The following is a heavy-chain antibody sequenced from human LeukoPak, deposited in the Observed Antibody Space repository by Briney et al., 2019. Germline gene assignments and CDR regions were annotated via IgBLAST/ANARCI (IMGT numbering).Heavy chain of an antibody. Sequence: GGSLRLSCAASGLTFSSYWRTWVRQAPGKGLEWVANIKQDGNEKYYVDSVKGRFTISRDNAKNSLYLQMNSLRVEDTAVYYCATRWILDVWGQGTTVTVSS. V-gene: IGHV3-7*01. CDR1: GLTFSSYW. D-gene: IGHD5-12*01. CDR2: IKQDGNEK. J-gene: IGHJ6*02. CDR3: ATRWILDV.